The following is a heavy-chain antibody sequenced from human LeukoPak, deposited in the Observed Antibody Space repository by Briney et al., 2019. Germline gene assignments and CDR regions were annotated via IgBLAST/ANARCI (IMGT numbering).Heavy chain of an antibody. D-gene: IGHD6-19*01. J-gene: IGHJ3*02. Sequence: ASVKVSCKASVYTFTSFYMHWVRQAPGQGLEWMGIINPSGGSTSYAQNFQGRVTMPRDTSTSTVYMELSSLRSEDTAAYYCARGVAGNDAFDIWGQGTMVTVSS. V-gene: IGHV1-46*01. CDR3: ARGVAGNDAFDI. CDR1: VYTFTSFY. CDR2: INPSGGST.